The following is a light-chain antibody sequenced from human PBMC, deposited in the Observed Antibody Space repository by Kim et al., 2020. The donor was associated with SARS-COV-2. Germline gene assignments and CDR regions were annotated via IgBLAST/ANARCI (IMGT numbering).Light chain of an antibody. CDR2: AAS. CDR1: QSISTY. CDR3: QQSHTAPSLT. V-gene: IGKV1-39*01. Sequence: DIQMTQSPPSLSASVGDRVTIVCRASQSISTYLNWYQQKPGKAPKLLIYAASNLQSGVPSRFSGSGSGTDFTLTISSLQPEDFATYYCQQSHTAPSLTFGGGKKLEI. J-gene: IGKJ4*01.